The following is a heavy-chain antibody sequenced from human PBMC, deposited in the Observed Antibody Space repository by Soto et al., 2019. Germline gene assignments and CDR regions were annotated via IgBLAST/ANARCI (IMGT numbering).Heavy chain of an antibody. J-gene: IGHJ4*02. Sequence: ASVKVSCKASGYTFTGYYMHWVRQAPGQGLEWMGWINPNSGGTNYAQKFQGRVTMTRDTSISTAYMELSRLRSDDTAVYYCAREVVAVACTVGYFDYWGQGTLVAVSS. D-gene: IGHD6-19*01. CDR2: INPNSGGT. CDR3: AREVVAVACTVGYFDY. CDR1: GYTFTGYY. V-gene: IGHV1-2*02.